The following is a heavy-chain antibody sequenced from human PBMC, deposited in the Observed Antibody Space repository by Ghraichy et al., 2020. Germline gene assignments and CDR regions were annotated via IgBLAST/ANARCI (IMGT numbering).Heavy chain of an antibody. V-gene: IGHV1-18*04. J-gene: IGHJ5*02. D-gene: IGHD3-3*01. Sequence: ASVKVSCKASGYTFTSYGISWVRQAPGQGLEWMGWISAYNGNTNYAQKLQGRVTMTTDTSTSTAYMELRSLRSDDTAVYYCARDSIFGVVPNWFDPWGQGTLVTVAS. CDR2: ISAYNGNT. CDR1: GYTFTSYG. CDR3: ARDSIFGVVPNWFDP.